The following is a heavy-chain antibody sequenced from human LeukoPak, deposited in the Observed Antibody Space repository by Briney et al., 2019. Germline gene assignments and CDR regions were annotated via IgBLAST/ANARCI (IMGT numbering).Heavy chain of an antibody. V-gene: IGHV3-20*01. CDR3: ATYSNYAGDY. D-gene: IGHD4-11*01. Sequence: GGSLRLSCAASGFTFDDYGMSWVRQAPGKGLEWVSGINWNGGSTGYADSVKGRFTISRDNAKNSLYLQMNSRGAEDTALYHCATYSNYAGDYWGQGTLVTVSS. CDR1: GFTFDDYG. CDR2: INWNGGST. J-gene: IGHJ4*02.